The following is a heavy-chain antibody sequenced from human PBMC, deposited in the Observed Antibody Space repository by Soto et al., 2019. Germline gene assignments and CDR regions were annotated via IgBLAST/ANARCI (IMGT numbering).Heavy chain of an antibody. D-gene: IGHD6-19*01. V-gene: IGHV3-20*04. CDR1: GFTFDDYG. J-gene: IGHJ4*02. CDR3: ARGRGKDAYVGSGF. CDR2: INWNGGRT. Sequence: EVQLAESGGTVARPGESLRLSCAVSGFTFDDYGMSWVRQGPGKGLEWVAGINWNGGRTGYADPVKGRFTISRDNARNSPHLQMNSLRAEDTALYYCARGRGKDAYVGSGFWGQGTLVTVSS.